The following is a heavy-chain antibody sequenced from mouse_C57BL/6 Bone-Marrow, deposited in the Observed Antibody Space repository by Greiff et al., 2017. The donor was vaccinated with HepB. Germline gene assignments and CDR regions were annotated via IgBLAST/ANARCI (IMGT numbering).Heavy chain of an antibody. J-gene: IGHJ3*01. Sequence: EVMLVESGGGLVKPGGSLKLSCAASGFTFSDYGMHWVRQAPEKGLEWVAYISSGSSTSYYADTVKGRFTISRDNAKNTLFLQMTSLRSEDTAMYYCARREDYPWFAYWGQGTLVTVSA. CDR1: GFTFSDYG. CDR2: ISSGSSTS. V-gene: IGHV5-17*01. D-gene: IGHD2-4*01. CDR3: ARREDYPWFAY.